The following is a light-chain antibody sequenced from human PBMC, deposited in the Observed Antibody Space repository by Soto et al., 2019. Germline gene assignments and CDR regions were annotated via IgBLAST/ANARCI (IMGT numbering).Light chain of an antibody. V-gene: IGKV2-24*01. CDR1: QSLVHSDGNTY. CDR3: MQATQFPIT. J-gene: IGKJ5*01. Sequence: DIVMTQTPLSSPVTLGQPASISCKSSQSLVHSDGNTYLSWLHQRPGQPPRHLLYEISNRFSGVPDRFSGSGAGTDFTPTISGVEDEDVGVYYCMQATQFPITFGQGTRLEIK. CDR2: EIS.